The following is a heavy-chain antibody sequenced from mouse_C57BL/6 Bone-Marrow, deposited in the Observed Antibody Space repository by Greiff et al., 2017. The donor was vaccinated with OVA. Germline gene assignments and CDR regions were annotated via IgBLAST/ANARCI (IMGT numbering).Heavy chain of an antibody. Sequence: VQLQQPGAELVKPGASVKLSCKASGYTFTSYWMHWVKQRPGQGLEWIGMIHPNSGSTNYNEKFKSKATLTVDKSSSTAYMQLSSLTSEDSAVSYCARYHDYGEAWFAYWGTGTLVTVSA. J-gene: IGHJ3*01. CDR1: GYTFTSYW. V-gene: IGHV1-64*01. CDR3: ARYHDYGEAWFAY. CDR2: IHPNSGST. D-gene: IGHD2-4*01.